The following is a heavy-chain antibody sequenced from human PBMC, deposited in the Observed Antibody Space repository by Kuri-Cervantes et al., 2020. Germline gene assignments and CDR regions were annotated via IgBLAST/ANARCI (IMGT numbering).Heavy chain of an antibody. Sequence: GSLRLSCAASGFNFGDYDMNWVRHAPGKGLEWVAFIASSSYIIYYSDSVKGRFTVSRDNAKNSLYLQMSSLRAEDTAVYYCARWADGFDVWGQGTMVTVSS. CDR1: GFNFGDYD. J-gene: IGHJ3*01. CDR2: IASSSYII. CDR3: ARWADGFDV. V-gene: IGHV3-48*01.